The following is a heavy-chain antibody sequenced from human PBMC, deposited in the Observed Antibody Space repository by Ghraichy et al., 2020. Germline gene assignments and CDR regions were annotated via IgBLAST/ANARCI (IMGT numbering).Heavy chain of an antibody. CDR3: ASFPARRGWYYYYGMDV. Sequence: SETLSLTCTVSGGSVSSGSYYWSWIRQPPGKGLEWIGYIYYSGSTNYNPSLKSRVTISVDTSKNQFSLKLSSVTAADTAVYYCASFPARRGWYYYYGMDVWGQGTTVTVSS. CDR1: GGSVSSGSYY. CDR2: IYYSGST. J-gene: IGHJ6*02. V-gene: IGHV4-61*01. D-gene: IGHD6-6*01.